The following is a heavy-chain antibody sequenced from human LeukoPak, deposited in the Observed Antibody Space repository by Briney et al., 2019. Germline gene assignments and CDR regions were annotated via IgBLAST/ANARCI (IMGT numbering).Heavy chain of an antibody. D-gene: IGHD2-8*01. J-gene: IGHJ6*02. CDR3: ARLPLMNRGYYYYYGMDV. Sequence: KPSETLSLTCAVYGGSFSGYYWSWIRQPPGKGLEWIGEINHSGSTNYNPSLKSRVTISVGTSKNQFSLKLSSVTAADTAVYYCARLPLMNRGYYYYYGMDVWGQGTTVTVSS. CDR1: GGSFSGYY. CDR2: INHSGST. V-gene: IGHV4-34*01.